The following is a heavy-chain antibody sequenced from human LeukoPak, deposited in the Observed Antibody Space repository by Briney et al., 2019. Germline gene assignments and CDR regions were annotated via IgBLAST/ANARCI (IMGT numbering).Heavy chain of an antibody. Sequence: GGPLRLSCAASGFTFSSYSMNWVRQAPGKGLEWVSSISSSSSYIYYADSVKGRFTISRDNAKNSLYLQMNSLRAEDTAVYYCARDSMRAFDIWGQGTMVTVSS. CDR3: ARDSMRAFDI. CDR2: ISSSSSYI. V-gene: IGHV3-21*01. D-gene: IGHD2-21*01. J-gene: IGHJ3*02. CDR1: GFTFSSYS.